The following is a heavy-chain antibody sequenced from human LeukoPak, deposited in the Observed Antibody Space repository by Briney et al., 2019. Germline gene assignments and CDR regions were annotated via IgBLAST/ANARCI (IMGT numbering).Heavy chain of an antibody. CDR3: ARQTSRGGATDY. CDR2: IYYSGST. J-gene: IGHJ4*02. Sequence: SETLSLTCTVSGGSSSSSYWSWIRQPPGKGLEWIGYIYYSGSTNYNPSLKSRVTISVDTSNNHFSLMLTSVTAADTAVYYCARQTSRGGATDYRGQGTLVTVSS. V-gene: IGHV4-59*08. CDR1: GGSSSSSY. D-gene: IGHD1-26*01.